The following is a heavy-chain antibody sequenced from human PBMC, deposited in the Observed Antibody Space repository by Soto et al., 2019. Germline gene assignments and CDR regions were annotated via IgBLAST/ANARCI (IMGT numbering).Heavy chain of an antibody. V-gene: IGHV4-39*01. D-gene: IGHD3-16*02. Sequence: QLQLQESGPGLVKPSETLSLTCTVSGGSISSSSYYWGWIRQPPGKGLEWIGSIYYSGSTYYNPSLKSRVTISVDTSKNQFSLKLSSVTAADTAVYYCARRLTITFGGVIATYYYYYGMDVWGQGTTVTVSS. J-gene: IGHJ6*02. CDR1: GGSISSSSYY. CDR3: ARRLTITFGGVIATYYYYYGMDV. CDR2: IYYSGST.